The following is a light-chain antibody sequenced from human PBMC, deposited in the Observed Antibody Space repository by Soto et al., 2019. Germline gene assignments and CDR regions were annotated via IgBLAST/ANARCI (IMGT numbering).Light chain of an antibody. Sequence: QAVVTQPPSASGTPGQRVTISCSGSSSNIGSYTVNWYQQLPGTAPKLLIYSNNQRPSGVPDRFSGSKSGTSASLAISGLQSEDEADYYCEAWDDSLKGAVFGGGTQLTVL. V-gene: IGLV1-44*01. CDR1: SSNIGSYT. CDR3: EAWDDSLKGAV. CDR2: SNN. J-gene: IGLJ7*01.